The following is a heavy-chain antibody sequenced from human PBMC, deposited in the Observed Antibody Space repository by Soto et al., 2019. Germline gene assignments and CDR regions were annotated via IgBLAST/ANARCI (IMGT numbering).Heavy chain of an antibody. CDR1: GYSFSFYW. V-gene: IGHV5-10-1*01. J-gene: IGHJ6*02. Sequence: GESLKISCKGSGYSFSFYWIAWVRQMPGKGLEWMGRIDPSDSYTNYSPSFQGHVTISADKSISTAYLQWSSLKASDTAMYYCAIGYKNYGMDVWGQGTTVTVSS. CDR2: IDPSDSYT. CDR3: AIGYKNYGMDV. D-gene: IGHD5-12*01.